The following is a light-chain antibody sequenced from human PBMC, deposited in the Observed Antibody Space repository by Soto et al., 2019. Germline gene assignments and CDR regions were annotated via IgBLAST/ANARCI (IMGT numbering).Light chain of an antibody. CDR3: QQYNNWPPIT. CDR2: GAS. J-gene: IGKJ5*01. V-gene: IGKV3-15*01. CDR1: QSVSSN. Sequence: EIVMTQSPATLSVSPGARATLSCRASQSVSSNLACYQQKPGQAPRLLIYGASTRATGIPARFSGSGSGTEFTLIISSLQSEDFAVYYCQQYNNWPPITFGQGTRLEIK.